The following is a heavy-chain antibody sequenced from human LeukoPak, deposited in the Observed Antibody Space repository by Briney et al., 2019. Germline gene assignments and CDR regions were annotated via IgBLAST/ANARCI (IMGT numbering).Heavy chain of an antibody. CDR2: ISYDGSNK. V-gene: IGHV3-30-3*01. CDR1: GFTFSSYA. CDR3: ASLVKREPSDY. D-gene: IGHD1-26*01. J-gene: IGHJ4*02. Sequence: PGRSLRLSCAASGFTFSSYAMHWVRQAPGKGLEWVAVISYDGSNKYYADSVKGRFTISRDNSKNTLYLQMNSLRAEDTAVYFCASLVKREPSDYWGQGTLVTVSS.